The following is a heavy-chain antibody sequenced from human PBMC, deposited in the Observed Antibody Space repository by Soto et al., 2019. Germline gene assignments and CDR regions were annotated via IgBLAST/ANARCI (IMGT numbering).Heavy chain of an antibody. V-gene: IGHV3-74*01. CDR1: GFTFSNYW. D-gene: IGHD1-26*01. CDR3: ATSKEVVSNGPTTY. CDR2: MNSDGSNT. J-gene: IGHJ4*02. Sequence: EVQLVESGGALVQPGGSLRLSCAASGFTFSNYWMHWVRQAPGKGLVWISRMNSDGSNTVYADAVKGRFTISRDNAKNTLYLQMNSLRVEDTAVYYCATSKEVVSNGPTTYWGQGTLVTVSS.